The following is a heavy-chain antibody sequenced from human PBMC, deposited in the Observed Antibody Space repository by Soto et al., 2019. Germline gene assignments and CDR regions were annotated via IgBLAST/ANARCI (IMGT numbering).Heavy chain of an antibody. V-gene: IGHV3-64D*06. CDR3: VKALRYFDWLPDFDY. CDR1: GFTFSSYA. Sequence: EVQLVESGGGLVQPGGSLRLSCSASGFTFSSYAMHWVRQAPGKGLEYVSAISSNGGSTYYADSVKGRFTISRDNSKNTLYLQMSSLRAEDTAVYYRVKALRYFDWLPDFDYWGQGTLVTVSS. CDR2: ISSNGGST. D-gene: IGHD3-9*01. J-gene: IGHJ4*02.